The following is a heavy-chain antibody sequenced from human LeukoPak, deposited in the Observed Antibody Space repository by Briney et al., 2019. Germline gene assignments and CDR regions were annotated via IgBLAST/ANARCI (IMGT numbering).Heavy chain of an antibody. CDR3: ASEETDSSGLDY. CDR1: GGTFSSYA. Sequence: SVKVSCRASGGTFSSYAISWVRQAPGQGLEWMGGIIPIFGTANYAQKFQGRVTITADESTSTAYMELSSLRSEDTAVYYCASEETDSSGLDYWGQGTLVTVSS. J-gene: IGHJ4*02. V-gene: IGHV1-69*13. CDR2: IIPIFGTA. D-gene: IGHD3-22*01.